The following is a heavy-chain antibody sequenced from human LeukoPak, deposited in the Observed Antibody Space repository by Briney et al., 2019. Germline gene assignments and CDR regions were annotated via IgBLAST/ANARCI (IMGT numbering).Heavy chain of an antibody. CDR3: ARGRYYDSSGYAVWFDP. J-gene: IGHJ5*02. CDR2: MNPNSGNT. CDR1: GYTFTSYD. D-gene: IGHD3-22*01. Sequence: ASVEVSCKASGYTFTSYDINWVRQATGQGLEWMGWMNPNSGNTGYAQKFQGRVTMTRNTSISTAYMELSSLRSEDTAVYYCARGRYYDSSGYAVWFDPWGQGTLVTVSS. V-gene: IGHV1-8*01.